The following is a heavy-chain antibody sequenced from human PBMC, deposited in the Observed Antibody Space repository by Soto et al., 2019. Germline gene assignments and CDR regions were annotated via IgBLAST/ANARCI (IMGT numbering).Heavy chain of an antibody. J-gene: IGHJ3*01. CDR1: GGSFSRST. CDR2: IIPMIDIA. D-gene: IGHD3-22*01. CDR3: ARGVGNGSGYVGGDGLDV. Sequence: QVQLVQSGAEVKKPGSSVKVSCKASGGSFSRSTINWVRQGPGQGLEWMGRIIPMIDIAYYAQKFPGRVRITADKSTNIAYMEVSSLRSEDTAVYYCARGVGNGSGYVGGDGLDVWGQGTMVTVSS. V-gene: IGHV1-69*02.